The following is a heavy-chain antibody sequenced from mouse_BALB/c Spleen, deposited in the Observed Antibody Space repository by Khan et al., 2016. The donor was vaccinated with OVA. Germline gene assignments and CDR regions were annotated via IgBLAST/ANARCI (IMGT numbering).Heavy chain of an antibody. Sequence: EVQLQESGGGLVQPGGSLKLSCAASGFDFSRYGMSWVRQAPGKGLEWIGEINPDSSTINYTPSLKDKFIISRDNAKNTLYLQMSKVESEEAALYYCARPYRYDGRAWFAYWGQGTLVTVSA. D-gene: IGHD2-14*01. CDR3: ARPYRYDGRAWFAY. CDR2: INPDSSTI. V-gene: IGHV4-1*02. CDR1: GFDFSRYG. J-gene: IGHJ3*01.